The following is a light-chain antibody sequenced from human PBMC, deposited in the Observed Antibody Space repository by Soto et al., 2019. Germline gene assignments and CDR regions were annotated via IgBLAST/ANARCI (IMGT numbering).Light chain of an antibody. J-gene: IGKJ1*01. CDR2: DAS. CDR1: HNIERW. Sequence: DIQMTQSPSTLSASLFDRVTITCRASHNIERWMAWYQQKPGKAPSLLIFDASTLHSGVPSRFSGSGSGTDFTLTISSLQPDDFATYYCQQFAISTTFGQGTKVDI. V-gene: IGKV1-5*01. CDR3: QQFAISTT.